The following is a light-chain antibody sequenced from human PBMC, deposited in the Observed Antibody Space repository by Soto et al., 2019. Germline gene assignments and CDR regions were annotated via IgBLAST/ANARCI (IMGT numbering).Light chain of an antibody. CDR1: QSVSSN. Sequence: EIVMTQSPATLSVSPGERATLSCRASQSVSSNLAWYQQKPGQAPRLLIYGASTRATDIPARFSGSGSGTEFTLSISSLQSEVFAVYYCQQYNSWPPFTFGPGTKVDIK. V-gene: IGKV3-15*01. CDR3: QQYNSWPPFT. J-gene: IGKJ3*01. CDR2: GAS.